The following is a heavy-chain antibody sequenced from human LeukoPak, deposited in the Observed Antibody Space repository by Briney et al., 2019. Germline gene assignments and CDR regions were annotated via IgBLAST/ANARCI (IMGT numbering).Heavy chain of an antibody. D-gene: IGHD2-21*02. CDR1: GFTFRSYW. V-gene: IGHV3-74*01. CDR2: INSDGTAT. CDR3: AREVTETSYFDY. J-gene: IGHJ4*02. Sequence: GGSLRLSCAASGFTFRSYWMHWVRQAPGKGLVWVSRINSDGTATTYADSVKGRFSASRDNAKNTLYLQMNSLRAEDTAVYYCAREVTETSYFDYWGQGTLVAVSS.